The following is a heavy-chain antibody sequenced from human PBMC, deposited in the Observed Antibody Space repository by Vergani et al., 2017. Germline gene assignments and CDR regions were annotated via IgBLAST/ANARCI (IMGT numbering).Heavy chain of an antibody. V-gene: IGHV3-30-3*01. J-gene: IGHJ6*03. CDR3: ARDRGDWRYSRYFYNYYMDV. CDR1: GFTFRSYA. D-gene: IGHD2-8*02. CDR2: ISYDGSNK. Sequence: QVQLVESGGGVVQPGRSLRLSCAASGFTFRSYAMHWVGQAPGKGLEWVAVISYDGSNKYYADSVKGRFTISRDNSKNTLYLQMNSLRAEDTAVYYCARDRGDWRYSRYFYNYYMDVWGKGTTVTVSS.